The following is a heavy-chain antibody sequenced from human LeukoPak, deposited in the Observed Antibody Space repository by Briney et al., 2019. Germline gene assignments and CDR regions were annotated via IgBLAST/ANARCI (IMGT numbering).Heavy chain of an antibody. CDR1: GGSISSYY. CDR3: ARESLGYYYYYMDV. Sequence: PSETLSLTCTVSGGSISSYYWSWIRQPPGKGLEWIGRIYTSGSTNYNPSLKSRVTMSVDTSKNQFSLKLSSVTAADTAVYYCARESLGYYYYYMDVWSKGTTVTVSS. J-gene: IGHJ6*03. V-gene: IGHV4-4*07. CDR2: IYTSGST.